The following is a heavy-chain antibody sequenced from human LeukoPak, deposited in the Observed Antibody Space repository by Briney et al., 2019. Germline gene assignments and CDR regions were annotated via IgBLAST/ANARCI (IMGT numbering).Heavy chain of an antibody. CDR3: ATDRGWRTSGYYLYYFEH. CDR2: IKHDGSEK. J-gene: IGHJ4*02. Sequence: GGSLRLSCAASGFIFTNYFMSWVRQAPGKGLEWVASIKHDGSEKYYVDSVRGRFTISRDNTMNSLYLQMSSLRAEDTAVYYCATDRGWRTSGYYLYYFEHWGQGTLVTYSS. V-gene: IGHV3-7*01. CDR1: GFIFTNYF. D-gene: IGHD3-3*01.